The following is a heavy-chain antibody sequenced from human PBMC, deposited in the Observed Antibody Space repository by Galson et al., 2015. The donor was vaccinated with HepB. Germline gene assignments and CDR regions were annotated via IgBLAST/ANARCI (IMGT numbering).Heavy chain of an antibody. Sequence: SVKVSCKASGYTFTSYYMHWVRQAPGQGLEWMGIINPSGGSTSYAQKFQGRVTMTRDTSTSTVYMELSSLRSEDTAVYYCARGLLVVPRNYYYMDVWGKGTTVTVSS. CDR2: INPSGGST. CDR3: ARGLLVVPRNYYYMDV. V-gene: IGHV1-46*01. D-gene: IGHD2-2*01. CDR1: GYTFTSYY. J-gene: IGHJ6*03.